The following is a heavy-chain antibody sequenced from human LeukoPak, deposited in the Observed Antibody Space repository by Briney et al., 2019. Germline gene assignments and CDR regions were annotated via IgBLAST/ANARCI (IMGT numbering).Heavy chain of an antibody. CDR2: IYPGDSDT. D-gene: IGHD5-24*01. CDR3: ARCGDGYNPTFDY. J-gene: IGHJ4*02. V-gene: IGHV5-51*01. Sequence: GESLQISCKGSGYSFTSYWIGWVRQMPGKGLEWMGIIYPGDSDTRYSPSFQGQVTISADKSISTTYLQWSSLKASDTAMYYCARCGDGYNPTFDYWGQGTLVTVSS. CDR1: GYSFTSYW.